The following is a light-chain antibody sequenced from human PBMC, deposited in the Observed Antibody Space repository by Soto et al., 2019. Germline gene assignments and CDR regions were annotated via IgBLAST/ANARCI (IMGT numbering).Light chain of an antibody. CDR3: QQLYSFPLT. J-gene: IGKJ4*01. V-gene: IGKV1-9*01. Sequence: DIQLTQSPSFLSASIGDRVTITCRASQDVSNFLAWYQQKPGRAPKLLMYDASTLQSGVPSRFSGSGSGTEFTLTISSLQPEDFSTYYCQQLYSFPLTFGGGTKVEIK. CDR2: DAS. CDR1: QDVSNF.